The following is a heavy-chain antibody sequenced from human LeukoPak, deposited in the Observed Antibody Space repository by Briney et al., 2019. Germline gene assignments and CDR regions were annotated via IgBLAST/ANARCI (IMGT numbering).Heavy chain of an antibody. CDR2: ISSGGSTT. J-gene: IGHJ4*02. CDR1: GFAFSSYE. Sequence: HPGGSLRLSCAASGFAFSSYEINWVRQAPGKGLEWVSFISSGGSTTYYADSVKGRFTISRDNAKNSLYLQMNSLRAEDTAVYYCARHPRGRYSYGDYWGQGTLVTVSS. D-gene: IGHD5-18*01. V-gene: IGHV3-48*03. CDR3: ARHPRGRYSYGDY.